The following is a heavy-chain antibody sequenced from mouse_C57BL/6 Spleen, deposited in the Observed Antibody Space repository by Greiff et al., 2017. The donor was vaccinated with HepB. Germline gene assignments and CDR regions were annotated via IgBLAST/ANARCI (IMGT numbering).Heavy chain of an antibody. CDR3: ARGVTTLYYYAMDY. V-gene: IGHV5-4*01. Sequence: EVQLVESGGGLVKPGGSLKLSCAASGFTFSSYAMSWVRQTPEKRLEWVATISDGGSYTYYPDNVKGRFTISRDNAKNNLYLQMSHLKSEDTAMYYCARGVTTLYYYAMDYWGQGTSVTVSS. D-gene: IGHD2-1*01. CDR1: GFTFSSYA. CDR2: ISDGGSYT. J-gene: IGHJ4*01.